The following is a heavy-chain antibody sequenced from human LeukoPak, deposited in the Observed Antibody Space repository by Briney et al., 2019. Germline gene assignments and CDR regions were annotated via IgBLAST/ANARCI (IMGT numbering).Heavy chain of an antibody. D-gene: IGHD3-3*01. CDR2: ISAYNGNT. CDR1: GYTFTSYG. V-gene: IGHV1-18*01. Sequence: ASVKVSCKASGYTFTSYGISWVRQAPGQGLEWMGWISAYNGNTNYAQKLQGRVTMTTDTSTSTAYMELRSLRSDDTAVYYCARSPNQLRYYDFWKGYYYYMDVWGKGTTVTVSS. J-gene: IGHJ6*03. CDR3: ARSPNQLRYYDFWKGYYYYMDV.